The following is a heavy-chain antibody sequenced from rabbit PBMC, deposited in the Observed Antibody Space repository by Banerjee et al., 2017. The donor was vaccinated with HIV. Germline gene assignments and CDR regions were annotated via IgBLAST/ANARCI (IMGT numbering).Heavy chain of an antibody. Sequence: QLKETGGGLVQPGGSLTLSCKASGFDFSSYYMSWVRQAPGKGLEWIGIIYAGEGTTDYASWVNGRFTISTDNAQNTVDLQMNSLTAADTATYFCARDAYASSTGYYGGYFNLWGPGTLVTVS. V-gene: IGHV1S7*01. CDR3: ARDAYASSTGYYGGYFNL. J-gene: IGHJ4*01. D-gene: IGHD1-1*01. CDR2: IYAGEGTT. CDR1: GFDFSSYY.